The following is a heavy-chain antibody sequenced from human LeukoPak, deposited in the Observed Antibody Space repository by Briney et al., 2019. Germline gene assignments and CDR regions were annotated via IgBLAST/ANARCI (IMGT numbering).Heavy chain of an antibody. CDR2: IYPGDSDT. D-gene: IGHD2-2*01. V-gene: IGHV5-51*01. J-gene: IGHJ3*02. CDR1: GYSFTTYW. Sequence: GESLKISCKGSGYSFTTYWIGWVRQMPGKGLEWMGIIYPGDSDTRYSPSFQGQVTISADKSISTAYLQWSSLKASDTAMYYCARNPLVVVPAVSVGDGFDIWGQGTMVTVSS. CDR3: ARNPLVVVPAVSVGDGFDI.